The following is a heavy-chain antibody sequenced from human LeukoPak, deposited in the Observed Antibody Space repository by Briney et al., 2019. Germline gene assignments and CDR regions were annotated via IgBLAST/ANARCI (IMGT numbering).Heavy chain of an antibody. CDR3: AAEHEKVDYRSTWFDP. V-gene: IGHV1-24*01. Sequence: ASVKVSCKVSGSTLTDLSIHWVRQAPGKGLEWMGGFDPDDGETFYAQDFQGRVIMTEDTSTDTAYMELSSLTSEDTAVYYCAAEHEKVDYRSTWFDPWGQGTLVTVSS. D-gene: IGHD4/OR15-4a*01. CDR2: FDPDDGET. J-gene: IGHJ5*02. CDR1: GSTLTDLS.